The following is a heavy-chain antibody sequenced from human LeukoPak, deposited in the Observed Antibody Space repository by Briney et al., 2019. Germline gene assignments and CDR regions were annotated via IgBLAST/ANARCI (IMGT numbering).Heavy chain of an antibody. CDR2: INPNSGGT. CDR1: GDTFTGYY. CDR3: ARDMSGRDYYMDV. D-gene: IGHD1-14*01. Sequence: GASVKVSCKASGDTFTGYYMHWVRQAPGQGFEWMGWINPNSGGTNYAQKFQGRVTMTRDTSISTAYMELSRLRSDDTAVYYCARDMSGRDYYMDVWGKGTTVTVSS. V-gene: IGHV1-2*02. J-gene: IGHJ6*03.